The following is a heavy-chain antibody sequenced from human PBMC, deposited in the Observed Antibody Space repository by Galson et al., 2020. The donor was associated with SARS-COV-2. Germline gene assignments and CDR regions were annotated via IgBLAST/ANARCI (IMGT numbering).Heavy chain of an antibody. CDR2: IRYDGSNE. J-gene: IGHJ6*03. Sequence: GGSLRLSCAASGFTFSSYGMYWVRQAPGKGLEWVAFIRYDGSNEYYADSVKGRLTISRDNSKNTLYLQMSRLRAEDTAVYYCAKSPGNNYYYDMDVWGKGTAVTIS. CDR1: GFTFSSYG. D-gene: IGHD1-1*01. V-gene: IGHV3-30*02. CDR3: AKSPGNNYYYDMDV.